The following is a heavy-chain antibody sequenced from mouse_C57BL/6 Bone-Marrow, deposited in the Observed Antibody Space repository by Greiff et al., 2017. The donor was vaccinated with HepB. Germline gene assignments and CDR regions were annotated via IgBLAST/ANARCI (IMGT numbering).Heavy chain of an antibody. CDR2: IYPGDGDT. CDR3: AIWLRHYFDY. CDR1: GYAFSSSW. Sequence: QVQLKESGPELVKPGASVKISCKASGYAFSSSWMNWVKQRPGKGLEWIGRIYPGDGDTNYNGKFKGKATLTADKSSSTAYMQLSSLTSEDSAVYFCAIWLRHYFDYRGQGTTLTVSS. V-gene: IGHV1-82*01. D-gene: IGHD2-2*01. J-gene: IGHJ2*01.